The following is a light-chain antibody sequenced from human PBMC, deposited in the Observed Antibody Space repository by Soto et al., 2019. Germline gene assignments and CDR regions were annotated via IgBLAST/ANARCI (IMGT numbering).Light chain of an antibody. J-gene: IGLJ2*01. CDR2: DVT. CDR3: SSYTTSSRVV. Sequence: QSALTQPASVSGSPGQSITISCTGTSSDVGGYTYVSWYQHHPGKAPKVMIYDVTNRPSGVSTRFSGSKSGNTASLTSSVLQAEDEADYYCSSYTTSSRVVFGGGTKVTVL. V-gene: IGLV2-14*03. CDR1: SSDVGGYTY.